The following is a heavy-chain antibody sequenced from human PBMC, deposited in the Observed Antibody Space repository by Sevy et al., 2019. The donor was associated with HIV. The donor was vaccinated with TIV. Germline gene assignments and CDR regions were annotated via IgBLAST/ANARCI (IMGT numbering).Heavy chain of an antibody. V-gene: IGHV3-64D*06. D-gene: IGHD3-10*01. CDR3: VKARGITQDFYN. Sequence: GESLKISCSASGFPFRDNIMAWVRQAPGKRLEYVSGITSNGVSTNYGVSVKGRFTISRDNAKNTMYLQMTSLRPEDTAVYYCVKARGITQDFYNWGQGTLVTVSS. CDR1: GFPFRDNI. J-gene: IGHJ4*02. CDR2: ITSNGVST.